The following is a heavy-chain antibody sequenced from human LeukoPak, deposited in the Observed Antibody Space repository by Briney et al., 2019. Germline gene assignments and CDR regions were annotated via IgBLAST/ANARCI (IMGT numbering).Heavy chain of an antibody. J-gene: IGHJ4*02. V-gene: IGHV1-69*04. CDR2: IIPILGIA. D-gene: IGHD2-15*01. CDR3: ARAAARVVAAIDY. Sequence: SVKVSCKASGYTFTSYGISWVRQAPGQGLEWMGRIIPILGIANYAQKFQGRVTITADKSTSTAYMELSSLRSEDTAVYYCARAAARVVAAIDYWGQGTLVTVSS. CDR1: GYTFTSYG.